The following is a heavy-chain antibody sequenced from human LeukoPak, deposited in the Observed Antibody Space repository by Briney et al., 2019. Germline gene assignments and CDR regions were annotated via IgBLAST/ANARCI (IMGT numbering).Heavy chain of an antibody. CDR2: FDPEDGET. CDR1: GYTLTELS. CDR3: ATDLLGYCSSTSCYLRDY. Sequence: PQASVKVSCKVSGYTLTELSMHWVRQAPGKGLEWMGGFDPEDGETIYAQKFQGRVTMTEDTSTDTAYMELSSLRSEDTAVYYCATDLLGYCSSTSCYLRDYWGQGTLVTVSS. V-gene: IGHV1-24*01. D-gene: IGHD2-2*01. J-gene: IGHJ4*02.